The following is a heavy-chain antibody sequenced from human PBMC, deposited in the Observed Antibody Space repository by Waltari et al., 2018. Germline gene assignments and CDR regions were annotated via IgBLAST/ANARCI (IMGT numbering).Heavy chain of an antibody. Sequence: QVQLQESGPGLVKPSQTLSLTCTVSGGSISSGGYYWSWIRQHPGKGLEWIGYIYYSGSTYYNPSLKSRVTIAVDTAKNQFSLKLSSVTAADTAVYYCARQPISSSWAFDYWGQGTLVTVSS. CDR2: IYYSGST. CDR1: GGSISSGGYY. CDR3: ARQPISSSWAFDY. V-gene: IGHV4-31*03. J-gene: IGHJ4*02. D-gene: IGHD6-13*01.